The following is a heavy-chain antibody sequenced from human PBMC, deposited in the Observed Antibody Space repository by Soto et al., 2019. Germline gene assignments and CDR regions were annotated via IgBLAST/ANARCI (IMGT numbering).Heavy chain of an antibody. CDR3: VASYGTRYYYYGMDV. CDR2: ISYDGSNK. CDR1: GFTFSSYA. V-gene: IGHV3-30-3*01. D-gene: IGHD5-18*01. Sequence: GGSLRLSCAASGFTFSSYAMHWVRQAPGKGLEWVAVISYDGSNKYYADSVKGQFTISRDNSKNTLYLQMNSLRAEDTAVYYCVASYGTRYYYYGMDVWGQGTTVTVSS. J-gene: IGHJ6*02.